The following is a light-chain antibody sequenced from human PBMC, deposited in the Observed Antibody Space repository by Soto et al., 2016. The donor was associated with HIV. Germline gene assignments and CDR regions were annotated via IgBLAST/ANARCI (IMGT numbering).Light chain of an antibody. V-gene: IGKV1-5*03. J-gene: IGKJ2*01. CDR3: QQFGNKPYT. CDR2: KAS. CDR1: QSISAW. Sequence: DIQMTQSPSTLSASVGDRVTITCRASQSISAWLAWYQQKPGRVPKVLIYKASNLQSGVPSRFSGSGSGTEFTLSINSLQPDDFATYYCQQFGNKPYTFGQGTKLEIK.